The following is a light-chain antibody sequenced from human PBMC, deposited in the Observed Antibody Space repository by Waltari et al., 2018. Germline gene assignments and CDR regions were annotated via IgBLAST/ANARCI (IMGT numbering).Light chain of an antibody. CDR3: ASWDDRLDAYV. CDR1: SSNVGSNA. J-gene: IGLJ1*01. V-gene: IGLV1-44*01. CDR2: NDA. Sequence: QSVLTQPPSASGTPGQRVTISCSGSSSNVGSNAVNWYHQLPGTAPQLLIFNDADRPSGVPDRFSGSRSATSASLAISGLQSDDESTYYCASWDDRLDAYVFGTGTWVTVL.